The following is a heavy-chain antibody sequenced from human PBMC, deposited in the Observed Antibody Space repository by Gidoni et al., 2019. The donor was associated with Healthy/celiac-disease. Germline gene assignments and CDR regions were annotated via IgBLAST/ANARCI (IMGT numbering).Heavy chain of an antibody. CDR2: IIPILGIA. D-gene: IGHD2-2*01. J-gene: IGHJ6*02. CDR3: ARENCSSTSCFLKLYYYYYGMDV. V-gene: IGHV1-69*08. CDR1: GGTFSSYT. Sequence: QVQLVQSGAEVKKPGSSVKVSCKASGGTFSSYTISWVRQAPGQGLEWMGRIIPILGIANYAQKFQGRVTITADKSTSTAYMELSSLRSEDTAVYYCARENCSSTSCFLKLYYYYYGMDVWGQGTTVTVSS.